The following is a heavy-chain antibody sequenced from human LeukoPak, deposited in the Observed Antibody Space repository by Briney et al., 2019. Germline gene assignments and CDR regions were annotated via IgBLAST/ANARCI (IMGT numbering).Heavy chain of an antibody. CDR3: ARVGGYGDDPGYFDL. D-gene: IGHD4-17*01. V-gene: IGHV3-7*01. Sequence: GGSLRLSCAASGFTFSSYLMSWVRQAPGRGLEWVANIKQDGSEKYYVDSVKGRFTISRDNAKNSLYLQMNSLRAEDTAVYYCARVGGYGDDPGYFDLWGRGTLVTVSS. CDR2: IKQDGSEK. J-gene: IGHJ2*01. CDR1: GFTFSSYL.